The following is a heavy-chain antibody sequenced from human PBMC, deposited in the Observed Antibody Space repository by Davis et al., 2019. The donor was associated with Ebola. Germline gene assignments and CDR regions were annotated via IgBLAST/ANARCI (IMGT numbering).Heavy chain of an antibody. J-gene: IGHJ5*02. D-gene: IGHD3-10*01. CDR3: ARGGEGSGSYHPQNYFDP. Sequence: MPSETLSLTCTVSGAPISRYYWSWIRQPPGKELEWIGYIFYSWTTNYSPSLNSRVTISVDTSKNQLSLRLSSVTAADTAIYYCARGGEGSGSYHPQNYFDPWGQGTLVTVSS. V-gene: IGHV4-59*01. CDR1: GAPISRYY. CDR2: IFYSWTT.